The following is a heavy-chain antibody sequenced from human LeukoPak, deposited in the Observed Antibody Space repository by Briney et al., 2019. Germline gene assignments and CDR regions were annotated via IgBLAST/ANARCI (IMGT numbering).Heavy chain of an antibody. J-gene: IGHJ4*02. CDR2: ISSSSTTK. D-gene: IGHD5-24*01. V-gene: IGHV3-48*01. Sequence: GGSLGLSCAASGFTFSNYSMTWVRQAPGKGLEWVSYISSSSTTKYYADSVKGRFTISRDNAKNSLYLQMNSLRAEDTAAYYCAKASYTNGFYDNWGQGTLVTVSS. CDR3: AKASYTNGFYDN. CDR1: GFTFSNYS.